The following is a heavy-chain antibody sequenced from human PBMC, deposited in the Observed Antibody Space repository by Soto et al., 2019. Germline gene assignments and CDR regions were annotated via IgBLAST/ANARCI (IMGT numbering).Heavy chain of an antibody. CDR1: GYTFSNYA. J-gene: IGHJ5*02. CDR3: SLRLSSVTAADTAVYYCARGLTMGQLPSHFDH. Sequence: ASVKVSCKTSGYTFSNYAISWVRQAPGQGLEWMGWVSPYNGNANYTEKFQGRVSMTTDTSTTTAYMELTSLTSDDTSRNQFSLRLSSVTAADTAVYYCARGLTMGQLPSHFDHWGQGTLVT. D-gene: IGHD3-16*01. V-gene: IGHV1-18*04. CDR2: VSPYNGNA.